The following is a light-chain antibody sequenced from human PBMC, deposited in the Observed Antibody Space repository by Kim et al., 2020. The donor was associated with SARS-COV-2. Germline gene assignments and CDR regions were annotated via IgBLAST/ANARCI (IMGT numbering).Light chain of an antibody. CDR1: DAKMGTNY. CDR2: DND. J-gene: IGLJ3*02. V-gene: IGLV1-51*01. CDR3: GAWESRLNVEV. Sequence: RVTSAGVVSDAKMGTNYVAWYQQFPGTAPKLLIYDNDRRPSGIPDRFSGSKSGTSATLAITGLQPGDDADYYCGAWESRLNVEVFGGGTQLTVL.